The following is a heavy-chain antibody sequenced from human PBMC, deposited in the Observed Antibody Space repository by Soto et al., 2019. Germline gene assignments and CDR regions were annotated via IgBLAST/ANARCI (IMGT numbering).Heavy chain of an antibody. J-gene: IGHJ6*02. CDR2: ISAYNGNT. Sequence: ASVKVSCKASGYTFTSYGISWVRQAPGQGLEWMGWISAYNGNTNYAQKLQGRVTMTTDTSTSTAYMELRSLRSDDTAVYYCARVRGPMVRGVITADYGMDVWGQGTTVTVSS. CDR1: GYTFTSYG. CDR3: ARVRGPMVRGVITADYGMDV. D-gene: IGHD3-10*01. V-gene: IGHV1-18*01.